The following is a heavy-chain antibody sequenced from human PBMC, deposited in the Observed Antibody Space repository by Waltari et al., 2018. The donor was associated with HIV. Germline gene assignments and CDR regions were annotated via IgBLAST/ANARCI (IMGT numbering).Heavy chain of an antibody. CDR1: GGSISSSTYY. CDR3: TRLSIVVVTAIDF. Sequence: QLQLQESGPGLVKPSETLSLTCTVSGGSISSSTYYWGWVRQPPGKGLEWLGNLYYSGSTHYDPPLKSRVTISVDTSKNQFSLKLSSVTAADTAVYYCTRLSIVVVTAIDFWGQGTLVTVSS. CDR2: LYYSGST. V-gene: IGHV4-39*01. J-gene: IGHJ4*02. D-gene: IGHD2-21*02.